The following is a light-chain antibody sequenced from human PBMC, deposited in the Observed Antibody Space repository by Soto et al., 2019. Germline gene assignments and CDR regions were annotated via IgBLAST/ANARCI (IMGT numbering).Light chain of an antibody. CDR1: ENINKN. J-gene: IGKJ1*01. Sequence: ETVMTQSPATLSVSPGEGATLSRRATENINKNLAWYQQKPGQAPRLLIHGASYRATGIPDRFSGRGSGTEFTLAISRLQSEDFAVYYCQQYGSSGTFGQGTKVDIK. V-gene: IGKV3-15*01. CDR3: QQYGSSGT. CDR2: GAS.